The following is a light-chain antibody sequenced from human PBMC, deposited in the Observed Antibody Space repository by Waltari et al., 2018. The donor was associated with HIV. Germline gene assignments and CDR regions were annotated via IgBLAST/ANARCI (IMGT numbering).Light chain of an antibody. CDR2: EVT. CDR1: SSDIGYYDY. CDR3: SSYTRRGTVV. J-gene: IGLJ2*01. Sequence: QSALTQPASVSGSPGQSIVLPCTGSSSDIGYYDYVSWYQQYPGQAPKALIIEVTSRPSGTSSRFSGSKSATTAFLAISKLQTDDEADYFCSSYTRRGTVVFGGGTRLTVL. V-gene: IGLV2-14*03.